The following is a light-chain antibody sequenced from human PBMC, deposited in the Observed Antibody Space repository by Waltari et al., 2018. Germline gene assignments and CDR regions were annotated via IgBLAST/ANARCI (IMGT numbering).Light chain of an antibody. Sequence: ETVLTQSPGTLSLSPGDRATLSCRASQSVSRTLAWYQQKPGQAPRLLIYGASIRATGIPDRFSGSGSGTDFSLTISRLEPEDFAVYYCQHYVTLPVTFGQGTKVEIK. CDR2: GAS. CDR3: QHYVTLPVT. J-gene: IGKJ1*01. V-gene: IGKV3-20*01. CDR1: QSVSRT.